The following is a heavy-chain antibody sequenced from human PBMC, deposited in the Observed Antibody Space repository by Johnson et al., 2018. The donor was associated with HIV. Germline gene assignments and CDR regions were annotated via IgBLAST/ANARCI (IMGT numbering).Heavy chain of an antibody. CDR3: ASRGFGEGVPDAFDI. V-gene: IGHV3-11*04. D-gene: IGHD3-10*01. CDR1: GFTFSDYY. CDR2: ISSSGSSI. J-gene: IGHJ3*02. Sequence: QVQLVESGGGLVKPGGSLRLSCAASGFTFSDYYMSWIRQAPGKGLEWVSYISSSGSSIYYADSVKGRFTISRDNAKKSLYLQMNSLSGEDTAVYYCASRGFGEGVPDAFDIWGQGTMVTVSS.